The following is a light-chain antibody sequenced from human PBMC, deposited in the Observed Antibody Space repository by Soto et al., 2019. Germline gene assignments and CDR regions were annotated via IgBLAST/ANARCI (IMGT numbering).Light chain of an antibody. CDR1: QSVTSNY. J-gene: IGKJ2*01. CDR3: QQYGMSLYT. Sequence: EIVLTQSPGTLSLYPGERAILACRASQSVTSNYLAWYQQIPGQAPGLLMYGASNRATGIPDRFSGSVSGTDFTLHIRRLEPDDVAVYYCQQYGMSLYTFGQGNQLEIK. V-gene: IGKV3-20*01. CDR2: GAS.